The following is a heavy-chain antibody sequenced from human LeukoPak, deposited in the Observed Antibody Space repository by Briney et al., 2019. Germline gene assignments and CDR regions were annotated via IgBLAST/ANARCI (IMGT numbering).Heavy chain of an antibody. V-gene: IGHV3-33*06. Sequence: GRSLRLSCAASGFTFSNYGMHWVRQVPGKGLEWVTAIWFDGIRKYYADSVKGRLTISRDNSKNTLYLQMNSLRAEDTAVYYCAKDSGYGSGSYYISYYFDYWGQGTLVTVSS. D-gene: IGHD3-10*01. CDR3: AKDSGYGSGSYYISYYFDY. CDR1: GFTFSNYG. CDR2: IWFDGIRK. J-gene: IGHJ4*02.